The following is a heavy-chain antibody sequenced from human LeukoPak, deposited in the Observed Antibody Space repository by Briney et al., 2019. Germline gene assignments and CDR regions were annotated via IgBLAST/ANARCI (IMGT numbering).Heavy chain of an antibody. Sequence: SETLSLTCAVSGYSISSGYYWGWIRQPPGKGLEWIGSIYHSGSTYYNPSLKSRVTISVDTSKNQFSLKLSSVTAADTAVYYRARGRRSRNYYDSSGYYYPPFDYWGQGTLVTVSS. J-gene: IGHJ4*02. D-gene: IGHD3-22*01. CDR3: ARGRRSRNYYDSSGYYYPPFDY. CDR2: IYHSGST. CDR1: GYSISSGYY. V-gene: IGHV4-38-2*01.